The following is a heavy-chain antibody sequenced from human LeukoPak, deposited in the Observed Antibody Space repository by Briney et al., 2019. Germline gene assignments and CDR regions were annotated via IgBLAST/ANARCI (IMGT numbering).Heavy chain of an antibody. CDR3: ARERYSGSYHYFDY. Sequence: GGSLRLSCAASGFTFSSYSMNWVRQAPGKGLEWVSYISSGSSTIYYADSVKGRFTISRDNAKNSLYLQMNSLREEDTAVYYCARERYSGSYHYFDYWGQGTLVTVSS. CDR1: GFTFSSYS. V-gene: IGHV3-48*02. CDR2: ISSGSSTI. D-gene: IGHD1-26*01. J-gene: IGHJ4*02.